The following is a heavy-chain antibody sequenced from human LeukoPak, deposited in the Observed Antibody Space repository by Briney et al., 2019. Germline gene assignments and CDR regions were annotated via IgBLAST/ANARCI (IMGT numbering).Heavy chain of an antibody. CDR3: ARAKRASSGLDY. CDR2: IRYDGSNK. CDR1: GFTFSSYG. V-gene: IGHV3-30*02. J-gene: IGHJ4*02. D-gene: IGHD3-22*01. Sequence: GGSLRLSCAASGFTFSSYGMHWVRQAPGKGLEWVAFIRYDGSNKYYADSVKGRFTISRDNSKNTLYLQMNSLRAEDTAVYYCARAKRASSGLDYWGQGTLVTVSS.